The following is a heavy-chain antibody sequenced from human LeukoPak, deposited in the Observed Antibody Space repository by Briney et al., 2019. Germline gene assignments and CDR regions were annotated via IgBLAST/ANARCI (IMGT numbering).Heavy chain of an antibody. Sequence: GGPLRLSCAASGFPFISYWMSWVRQAPGQGLDWVANIKQDGSEKYYVDSVKGRFSISRDNAKNSLYLEMNSLRAEDTAVYYCATDPWRHDHYFDYWGQGTLVTVSS. CDR2: IKQDGSEK. V-gene: IGHV3-7*01. CDR3: ATDPWRHDHYFDY. J-gene: IGHJ4*02. D-gene: IGHD3-3*01. CDR1: GFPFISYW.